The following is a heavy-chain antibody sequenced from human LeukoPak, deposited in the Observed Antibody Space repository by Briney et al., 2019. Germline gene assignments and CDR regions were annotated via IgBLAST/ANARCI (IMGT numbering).Heavy chain of an antibody. J-gene: IGHJ6*02. Sequence: GESLKIFCKGSGYSFTSYWIGWVRQMPGKGLGWMGIIYPGDSDTRYSPYFQGHVTISADKSISTADLQWSSLKASDTAMYYCARGRYYGSGSYTQQCYYYGMDVWGQGTTVTVSS. CDR2: IYPGDSDT. CDR1: GYSFTSYW. V-gene: IGHV5-51*01. D-gene: IGHD3-10*01. CDR3: ARGRYYGSGSYTQQCYYYGMDV.